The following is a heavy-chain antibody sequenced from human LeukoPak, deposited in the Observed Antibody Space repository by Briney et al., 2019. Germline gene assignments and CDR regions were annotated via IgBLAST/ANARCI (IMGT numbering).Heavy chain of an antibody. Sequence: GGSLRLSCTASGFTYSDYWMHWVRQAPGKGLMWVSRINSDGSRTNYADCVKGRFTISRDNAKNTVFLQMNSLRAEDAAVYYCARVITGSTYGQFDYWGQGALATVSP. D-gene: IGHD5-18*01. CDR1: GFTYSDYW. CDR3: ARVITGSTYGQFDY. J-gene: IGHJ4*02. V-gene: IGHV3-74*01. CDR2: INSDGSRT.